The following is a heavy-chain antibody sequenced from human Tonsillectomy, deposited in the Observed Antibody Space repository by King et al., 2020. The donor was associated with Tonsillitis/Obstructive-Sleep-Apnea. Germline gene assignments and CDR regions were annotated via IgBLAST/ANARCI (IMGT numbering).Heavy chain of an antibody. V-gene: IGHV1-69*01. CDR1: GVTFSSYA. Sequence: QLVQSGAEVKKPGSSVKVSCKASGVTFSSYAISWVRQAPGQGLEWMGGSITIFGIANYDQKFQGRVTITADESTSTAYMGLSRLRSEDTAVYYCARMYYYDSSGYYYYFQHWGQGTLVTVSS. CDR2: SITIFGIA. J-gene: IGHJ1*01. CDR3: ARMYYYDSSGYYYYFQH. D-gene: IGHD3-22*01.